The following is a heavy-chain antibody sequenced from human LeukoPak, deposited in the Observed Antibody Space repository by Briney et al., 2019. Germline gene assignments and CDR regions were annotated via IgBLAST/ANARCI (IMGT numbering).Heavy chain of an antibody. CDR1: RYTLTDLS. CDR2: FDPEDGET. V-gene: IGHV1-24*01. D-gene: IGHD3-22*01. J-gene: IGHJ4*02. CDR3: ATSSGYGFLFEY. Sequence: ASVKVSCKVSRYTLTDLSMHWVRQAPGKGLEWMGGFDPEDGETIYAQNFQGRVTMTEDTSTDTAYMEVRSLRSEDTAVYYCATSSGYGFLFEYWGQGTLVTVSS.